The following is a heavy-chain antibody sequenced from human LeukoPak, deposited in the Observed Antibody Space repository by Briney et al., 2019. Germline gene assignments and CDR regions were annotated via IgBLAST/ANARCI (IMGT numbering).Heavy chain of an antibody. Sequence: SETLSLTCAVYGGSFSGYYWSWIRHPPGKGLEWIGEINHSGSTNYNPSLKSRVTISVDTSKNQFSLKLSSVTAADTAVYYCARGGTQLVQEDGYFQHWGQGTLVTVSS. CDR1: GGSFSGYY. CDR2: INHSGST. CDR3: ARGGTQLVQEDGYFQH. J-gene: IGHJ1*01. D-gene: IGHD6-13*01. V-gene: IGHV4-34*01.